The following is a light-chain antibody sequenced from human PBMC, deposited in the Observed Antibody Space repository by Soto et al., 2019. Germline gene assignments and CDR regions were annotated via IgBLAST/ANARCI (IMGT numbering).Light chain of an antibody. CDR1: QSISSY. Sequence: DIQMTQSPSSLSASVGDRVTITFRASQSISSYLNWYQQKPGKAPKLLIYAASSLQSGVPSRFSGSGSGTEFTLTISTLQPDDFATYYCQQYTSYSRTFGQGTKVDIK. CDR3: QQYTSYSRT. J-gene: IGKJ1*01. CDR2: AAS. V-gene: IGKV1-39*01.